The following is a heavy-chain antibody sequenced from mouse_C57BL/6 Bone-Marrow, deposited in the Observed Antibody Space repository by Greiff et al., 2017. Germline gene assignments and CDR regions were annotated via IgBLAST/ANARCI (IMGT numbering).Heavy chain of an antibody. CDR1: GFTFSDYG. Sequence: EVKLMESGGGLVQPGGSLKLSCAASGFTFSDYGMAWVRQAPRKGPEWVAFISNLAYSIYYADTVTGRFTISRENAKNTLYLEMSSLRSEDTAMYYCARQFTTVVAGAMDYWGQGTSVTVSS. J-gene: IGHJ4*01. D-gene: IGHD1-1*01. V-gene: IGHV5-15*01. CDR2: ISNLAYSI. CDR3: ARQFTTVVAGAMDY.